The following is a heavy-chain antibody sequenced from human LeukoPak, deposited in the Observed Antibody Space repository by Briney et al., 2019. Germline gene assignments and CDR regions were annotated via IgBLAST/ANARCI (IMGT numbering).Heavy chain of an antibody. CDR2: ISHSGRT. V-gene: IGHV4-61*05. Sequence: SGPALVKPTQTLTLTCTFSGFSLSTSAVGVGWIRQPPGKGLEWIGYISHSGRTNYNPSLRSRVTISVATSKNQFSLKLSSVTAADTALYYCARHDYNNPRIDYWGQGTLVTVSS. CDR1: GFSLSTSAVG. J-gene: IGHJ4*02. D-gene: IGHD4-11*01. CDR3: ARHDYNNPRIDY.